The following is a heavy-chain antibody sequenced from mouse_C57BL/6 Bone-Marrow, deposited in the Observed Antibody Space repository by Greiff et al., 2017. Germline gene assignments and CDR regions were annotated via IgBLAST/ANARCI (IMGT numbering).Heavy chain of an antibody. CDR3: TRVIYYYGSSLRWYFDV. J-gene: IGHJ1*03. V-gene: IGHV5-9-1*02. D-gene: IGHD1-1*01. Sequence: DVMLVESGEGLVKPGGSLKLSCAASGFTFSSYAMSWVRQTPEKRLEWVAYISSGGDYIYYADTVKGRFTISRDNARNTLYLQMSSLKSEDTAMYYCTRVIYYYGSSLRWYFDVWGTGTTVTVSS. CDR2: ISSGGDYI. CDR1: GFTFSSYA.